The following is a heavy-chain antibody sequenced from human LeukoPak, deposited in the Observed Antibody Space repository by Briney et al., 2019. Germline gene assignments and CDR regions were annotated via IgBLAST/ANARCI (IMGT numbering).Heavy chain of an antibody. CDR2: IYYSGST. CDR1: GGSISSSSYY. J-gene: IGHJ4*02. V-gene: IGHV4-39*02. Sequence: SETLSLTCTVSGGSISSSSYYWGWIRQPPGKGLEWIGSIYYSGSTYYNPSLKSRVTISVDTSKNQFSLKLSSVTAADTAVYYCARDYDILTGYCFDYWGQGTLVTVSS. D-gene: IGHD3-9*01. CDR3: ARDYDILTGYCFDY.